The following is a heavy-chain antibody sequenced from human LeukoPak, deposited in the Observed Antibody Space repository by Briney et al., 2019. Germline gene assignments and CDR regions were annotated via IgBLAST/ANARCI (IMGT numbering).Heavy chain of an antibody. CDR1: GFIFRNYA. CDR3: AKWGDYDILTGYYVSDF. Sequence: GGSLRHSCAASGFIFRNYAMSWVRQAPGKGLEWVSAITGSGDTTYYADSVKGRFTISRDNSKNTLYVEMNTLRAEDTAVYYCAKWGDYDILTGYYVSDFWGLGTLVTVSS. J-gene: IGHJ4*02. CDR2: ITGSGDTT. V-gene: IGHV3-23*01. D-gene: IGHD3-9*01.